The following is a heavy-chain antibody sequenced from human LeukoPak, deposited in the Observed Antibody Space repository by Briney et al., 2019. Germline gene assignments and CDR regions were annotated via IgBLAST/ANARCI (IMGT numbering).Heavy chain of an antibody. CDR1: GGSISSYY. CDR2: IYYSGST. V-gene: IGHV4-59*01. J-gene: IGHJ4*02. D-gene: IGHD6-13*01. CDR3: ASSSWYGRVDY. Sequence: SETLSLTCTVSGGSISSYYWSWIRQPPGKGLEWIGYIYYSGSTNYNPSLKSRVTISVDTSKNQFSLKLSFVTAADTAVYYCASSSWYGRVDYWGQGTLVTVSS.